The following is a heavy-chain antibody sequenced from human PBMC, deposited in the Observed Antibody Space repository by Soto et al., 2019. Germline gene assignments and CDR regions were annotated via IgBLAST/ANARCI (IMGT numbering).Heavy chain of an antibody. D-gene: IGHD3-16*01. CDR2: IYYSGST. Sequence: SETLSLPCTVSVGSISSYYWIWIRQPPGKGLEWIGYIYYSGSTNYNPSLKSRVTISVDTSKNQFSLKLSSVTAADTAVYYCARKLSWGPYYHYGMDVWGQGTTVTVSS. CDR3: ARKLSWGPYYHYGMDV. J-gene: IGHJ6*02. CDR1: VGSISSYY. V-gene: IGHV4-59*01.